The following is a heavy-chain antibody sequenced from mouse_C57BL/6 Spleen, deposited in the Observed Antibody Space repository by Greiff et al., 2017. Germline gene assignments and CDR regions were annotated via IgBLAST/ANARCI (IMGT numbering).Heavy chain of an antibody. V-gene: IGHV1-15*01. CDR2: IDPETGGT. Sequence: VQLQESGAELVRPGASVTLSCKASGYTFTDYEMHWVKQTPVHGLEWIGAIDPETGGTAYNQKFKGKAILTADKSSSTAYMELRSLTSEDSAVYYCTRCEEYGLRSFDYWGQGTTLTVSS. CDR1: GYTFTDYE. CDR3: TRCEEYGLRSFDY. J-gene: IGHJ2*01. D-gene: IGHD2-4*01.